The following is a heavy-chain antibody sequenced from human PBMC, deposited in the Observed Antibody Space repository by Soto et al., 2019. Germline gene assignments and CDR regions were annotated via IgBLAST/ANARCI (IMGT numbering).Heavy chain of an antibody. CDR2: INHSGST. CDR3: AREGTETGRVTY. J-gene: IGHJ4*02. D-gene: IGHD1-1*01. V-gene: IGHV4-34*01. CDR1: GGSFSGYY. Sequence: QVQLQQWGAGLLKPSETLSLTCAVYGGSFSGYYWSWIRQSPGKGLEWIGEINHSGSTDYNPSFKSRVTMSLDTSKNQFSLKLSSVTAADTAVYYCAREGTETGRVTYWGQGTLVTVSS.